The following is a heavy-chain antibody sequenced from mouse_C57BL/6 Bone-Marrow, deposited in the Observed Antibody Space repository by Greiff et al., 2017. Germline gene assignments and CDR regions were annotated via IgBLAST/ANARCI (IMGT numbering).Heavy chain of an antibody. Sequence: VQLQQSGPELVKPGASVKISCKASGYTFTDYYMNWVKQSHGKSLEWIGDINPNNGGTSYNQKFKGKATLTVDKSSSTAYMVLRSLTSEDSAVYYCARDGYYPYAMDYGGQGTSVTVSS. CDR1: GYTFTDYY. CDR3: ARDGYYPYAMDY. D-gene: IGHD2-3*01. J-gene: IGHJ4*01. CDR2: INPNNGGT. V-gene: IGHV1-26*01.